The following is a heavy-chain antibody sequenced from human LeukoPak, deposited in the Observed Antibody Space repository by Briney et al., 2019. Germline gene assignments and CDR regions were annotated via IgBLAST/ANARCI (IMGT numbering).Heavy chain of an antibody. CDR2: ISSGTTTI. CDR1: GFSFSTYD. V-gene: IGHV3-48*04. J-gene: IGHJ4*02. Sequence: GGSLRLSCAASGFSFSTYDMHWVRQAPGKGLEWVSYISSGTTTIYYADSVKGRFTISRDNAKNSLYLQMNSLRAEDTAVYYCARRYCSSTSCTLDYWGQGTLVTVSS. CDR3: ARRYCSSTSCTLDY. D-gene: IGHD2-2*01.